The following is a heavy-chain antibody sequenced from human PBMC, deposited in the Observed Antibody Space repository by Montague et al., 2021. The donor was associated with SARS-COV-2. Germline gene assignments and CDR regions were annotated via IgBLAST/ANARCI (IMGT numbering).Heavy chain of an antibody. D-gene: IGHD2-2*01. CDR3: ARRYCSSTSCTNDY. CDR1: GFTFSSYE. CDR2: INSSGGTM. J-gene: IGHJ4*02. V-gene: IGHV3-48*03. Sequence: SLRLSCAASGFTFSSYEMNWVRQAPGKGLEWVSYINSSGGTMFYADSVKGRFSISRDNAKNSLYLQMNSLRVEDTAVYYCARRYCSSTSCTNDYWGQGTLVTVSS.